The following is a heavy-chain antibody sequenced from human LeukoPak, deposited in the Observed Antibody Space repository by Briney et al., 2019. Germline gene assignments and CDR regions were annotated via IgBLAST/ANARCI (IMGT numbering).Heavy chain of an antibody. J-gene: IGHJ4*02. D-gene: IGHD2-15*01. CDR1: GFTFSSYA. Sequence: GGSLRLSCATSGFTFSSYAMSWVRQAPGKGLEWVSAISGSGGSTYYADSVKGRFTISRDNSKNTLYLQMNSLRAEDTALYYCAKGGYCSGGSCYDDYWGQGTLVTVSS. V-gene: IGHV3-23*01. CDR3: AKGGYCSGGSCYDDY. CDR2: ISGSGGST.